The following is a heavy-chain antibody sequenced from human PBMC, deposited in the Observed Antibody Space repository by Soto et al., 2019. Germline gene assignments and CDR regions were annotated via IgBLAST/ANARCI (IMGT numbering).Heavy chain of an antibody. CDR2: MYNSGST. V-gene: IGHV4-59*08. CDR1: GGSISSYY. CDR3: ASMGYHYGSGSYPLDY. Sequence: SETLSLTCRLSGGSISSYYWTWIRQPPGKGLEWIGFMYNSGSTHYNPSLKSRVTISLDTSKNQFSLNLRSVTAADTAVYYCASMGYHYGSGSYPLDYWGQGTLVTVSS. J-gene: IGHJ4*02. D-gene: IGHD3-10*01.